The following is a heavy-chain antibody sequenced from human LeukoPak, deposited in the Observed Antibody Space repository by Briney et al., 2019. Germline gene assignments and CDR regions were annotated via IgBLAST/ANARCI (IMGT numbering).Heavy chain of an antibody. D-gene: IGHD3-10*01. CDR1: GGSISSYY. Sequence: PPETLSLTCSVSGGSISSYYWSWIRQPPGKGLEWIGYIYYTGTTNYNSSLKSRVTISVDTSKNQFSLKLSSVTAADTAVYYCVRDMFDSGSYIDSWGQGTLVTVSS. J-gene: IGHJ5*01. V-gene: IGHV4-59*01. CDR2: IYYTGTT. CDR3: VRDMFDSGSYIDS.